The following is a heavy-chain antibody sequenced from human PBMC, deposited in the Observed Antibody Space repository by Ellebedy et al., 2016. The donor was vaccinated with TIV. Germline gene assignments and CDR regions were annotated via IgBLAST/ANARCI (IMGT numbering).Heavy chain of an antibody. CDR1: GGSISSYY. J-gene: IGHJ4*02. CDR3: ARGSRRIAAPSYFFDY. Sequence: MPSETLSLTCTVSGGSISSYYWSWIRQPPGKGLEWIGYIYYSGSTNYNPSLKSRVTISVDTSKNQFSLKLSSVTAADTAVYYCARGSRRIAAPSYFFDYWGQGTLVTVSS. D-gene: IGHD6-6*01. CDR2: IYYSGST. V-gene: IGHV4-59*12.